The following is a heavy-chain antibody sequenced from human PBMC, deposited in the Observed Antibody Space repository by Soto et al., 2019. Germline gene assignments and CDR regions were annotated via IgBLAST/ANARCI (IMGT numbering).Heavy chain of an antibody. J-gene: IGHJ4*02. V-gene: IGHV3-23*01. CDR2: ISGGGGST. CDR1: GFTFSSYA. D-gene: IGHD6-13*01. Sequence: EVQLLESGGGLVQPGGSLRLSCAASGFTFSSYAMSWVRQAPGKGLECVSAISGGGGSTSYAESVKDRFTISRENSNNTLYLQMNSRRAEDTAVYYCAKGSGSRSWVWDNFDYWGQGTLVTVSS. CDR3: AKGSGSRSWVWDNFDY.